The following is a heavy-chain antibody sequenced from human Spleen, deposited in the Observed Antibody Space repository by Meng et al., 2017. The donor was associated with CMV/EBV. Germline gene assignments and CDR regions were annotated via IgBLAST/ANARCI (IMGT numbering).Heavy chain of an antibody. D-gene: IGHD1-26*01. V-gene: IGHV4-4*07. CDR3: ATGSGDFDH. CDR2: IYTSGST. J-gene: IGHJ4*02. Sequence: QGPLQESGPGLVKPSATLSLTCSVSGGSISSFYWSWIRQPAGKGLEWIGRIYTSGSTNYNPSLKSRVTMSVDTSKNQISLRLRSVTAADTAVYYCATGSGDFDHWGQGTLVTVSS. CDR1: GGSISSFY.